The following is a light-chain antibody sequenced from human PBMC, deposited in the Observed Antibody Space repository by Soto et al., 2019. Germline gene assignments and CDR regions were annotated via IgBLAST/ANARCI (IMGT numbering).Light chain of an antibody. CDR2: VGTGGIVG. Sequence: QSVLTQPPSASASLGASVTLTCTLSSGYSNYKVDWYQQRPGKGPRFVMRVGTGGIVGSKGDGIPDRFSVLGSGLNRYLTIKNIQEEDESDYHCGADHGSGSNLALFGGGTKLTVL. CDR1: SGYSNYK. J-gene: IGLJ2*01. V-gene: IGLV9-49*01. CDR3: GADHGSGSNLAL.